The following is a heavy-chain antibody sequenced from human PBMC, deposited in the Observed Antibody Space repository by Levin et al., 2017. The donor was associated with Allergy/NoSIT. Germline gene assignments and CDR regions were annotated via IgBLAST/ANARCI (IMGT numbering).Heavy chain of an antibody. V-gene: IGHV4-39*01. D-gene: IGHD4-17*01. CDR3: ARLFSLNDYGDYHFDY. CDR2: IYYSGST. J-gene: IGHJ4*02. CDR1: GGSISSSSYY. Sequence: SETLSLTCTVSGGSISSSSYYWGWIRQPPGKGLEWIGSIYYSGSTYYNPSLKSRVTISVDTSKNQFSLKLSSVTAADTAVYYCARLFSLNDYGDYHFDYWGQGTLVTVSS.